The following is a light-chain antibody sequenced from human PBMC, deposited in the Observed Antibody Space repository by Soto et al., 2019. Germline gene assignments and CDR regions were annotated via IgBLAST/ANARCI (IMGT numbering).Light chain of an antibody. Sequence: DIQMTQSPSTLSASVGDRVTITCRASQSISTWLAWYQQEPGKAPKLLIHKASSLQSGVPSRFNGSGSGTDFTLTISSLHPDDFATYYCQQYNSYSPTFGQGTKVDIK. CDR2: KAS. J-gene: IGKJ1*01. V-gene: IGKV1-5*03. CDR3: QQYNSYSPT. CDR1: QSISTW.